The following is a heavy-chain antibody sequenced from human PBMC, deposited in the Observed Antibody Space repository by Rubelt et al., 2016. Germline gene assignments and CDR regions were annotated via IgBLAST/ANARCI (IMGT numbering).Heavy chain of an antibody. Sequence: QVQLQESGPGLVKPSETLSLTCTVSGGSIGGSSYYWGWIRQPPGKGLEWIGNIYRSGTTYYNPSLKSRVTISVDTAKNHYLRKLSSVTAADTSVYYCARDQLRGNDDYGFDFWGQGTQVTVSS. CDR3: ARDQLRGNDDYGFDF. D-gene: IGHD4-17*01. CDR2: IYRSGTT. J-gene: IGHJ4*02. CDR1: GGSIGGSSYY. V-gene: IGHV4-39*07.